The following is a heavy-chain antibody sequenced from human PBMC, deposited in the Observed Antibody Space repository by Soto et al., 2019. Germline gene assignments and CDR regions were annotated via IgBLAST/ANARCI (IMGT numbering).Heavy chain of an antibody. V-gene: IGHV1-69*06. J-gene: IGHJ4*02. CDR2: IIPIFGTA. CDR1: GGTFSSYA. Sequence: SVKVSCKASGGTFSSYAISWVRQAPGQGLEWMGGIIPIFGTANYAQKFQGRVTITADKSTSTAYMELSSLRSEDTAVYYCAIASGTSFYGRTYPIENDYWGQGTLVTVSS. CDR3: AIASGTSFYGRTYPIENDY. D-gene: IGHD1-1*01.